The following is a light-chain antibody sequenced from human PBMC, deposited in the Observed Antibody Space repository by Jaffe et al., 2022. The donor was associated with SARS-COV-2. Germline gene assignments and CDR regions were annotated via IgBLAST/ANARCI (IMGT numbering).Light chain of an antibody. V-gene: IGKV2D-29*01. CDR1: QSLLHTDRKTY. CDR3: MQSIQLPPT. J-gene: IGKJ1*01. Sequence: EIVMTQTPLSLPVTPGQPASISCKSSQSLLHTDRKTYLYWYVQKPGHPPQLLIYEVSNRMSGVPDKFSGSGSGTDFTLTISRVEAEDVGVYYCMQSIQLPPTFGQGTKVEI. CDR2: EVS.